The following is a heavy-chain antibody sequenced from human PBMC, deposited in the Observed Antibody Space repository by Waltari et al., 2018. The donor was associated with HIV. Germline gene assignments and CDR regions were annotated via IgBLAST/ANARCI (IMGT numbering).Heavy chain of an antibody. CDR2: INHRGRS. D-gene: IGHD3-9*01. CDR1: GGSFSDYY. V-gene: IGHV4-34*01. J-gene: IGHJ6*02. Sequence: QLQLQQWGARLVKASETLSLTCPVNGGSFSDYYWTWVRQPAGKGRAWIGQINHRGRSNYNPALEGRLSMSVDTSKNQVSLTLNSVTAADTGVYYCARALRYSDWSQNSYGLDVWGQGTPVTVSS. CDR3: ARALRYSDWSQNSYGLDV.